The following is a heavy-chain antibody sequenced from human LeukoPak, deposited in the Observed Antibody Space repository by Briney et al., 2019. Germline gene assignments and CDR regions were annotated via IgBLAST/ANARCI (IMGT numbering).Heavy chain of an antibody. CDR2: IYYSGST. D-gene: IGHD1-26*01. V-gene: IGHV4-39*07. CDR1: GGSISSSSYY. CDR3: ARGKVGAITHMDY. J-gene: IGHJ4*02. Sequence: SETLSLTCTVSGGSISSSSYYWGWIRQPPGKGLEWIGSIYYSGSTYYNPSLKSRVTISVDTSKNQFSLKLSSVTAADTAVYHCARGKVGAITHMDYWGQGTLVTVSS.